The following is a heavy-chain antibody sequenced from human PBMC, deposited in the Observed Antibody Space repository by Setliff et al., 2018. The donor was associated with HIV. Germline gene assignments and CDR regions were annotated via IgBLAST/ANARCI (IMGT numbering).Heavy chain of an antibody. CDR2: ISAYNGNK. CDR1: GYSFINYG. V-gene: IGHV1-18*01. Sequence: ASVKVSCKASGYSFINYGISWVRQAPGQGLEWMGWISAYNGNKDYAQRPLGRVTMTTDTSTSTEYMELRSMSSDDTAVCYCARARLQGIVTAVGPRDNCLDPWGQGTRVTVSS. CDR3: ARARLQGIVTAVGPRDNCLDP. D-gene: IGHD1-26*01. J-gene: IGHJ5*02.